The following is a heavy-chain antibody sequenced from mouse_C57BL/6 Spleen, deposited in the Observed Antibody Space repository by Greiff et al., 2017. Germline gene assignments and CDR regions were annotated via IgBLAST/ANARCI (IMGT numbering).Heavy chain of an antibody. D-gene: IGHD1-1*01. J-gene: IGHJ2*01. CDR2: IPPNSGST. CDR1: GYTFTSYW. CDR3: ARAPITTVVATDY. Sequence: QVQLQQPGAELVKPGASVKLSCKASGYTFTSYWMHWVKQRPGQGLEWIGMIPPNSGSTNYNEKFKSKATLTVDKSSSTAYMQLSSLTSEDSAVYYCARAPITTVVATDYWGQGTTLTVSS. V-gene: IGHV1-64*01.